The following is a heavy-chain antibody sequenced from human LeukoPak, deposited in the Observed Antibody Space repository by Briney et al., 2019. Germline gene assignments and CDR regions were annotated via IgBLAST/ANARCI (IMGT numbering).Heavy chain of an antibody. V-gene: IGHV4-59*01. J-gene: IGHJ5*02. Sequence: PSETLSLTCTVSGGSINSYYWSWIRQPPGKGLEWIGYIYYSGSTNHNPSLKSRVTISVDTSKNQFSLKLSSVTAADTAVYYCARDPTVNNWSYRWGRGTLVTVSS. CDR2: IYYSGST. D-gene: IGHD4-17*01. CDR3: ARDPTVNNWSYR. CDR1: GGSINSYY.